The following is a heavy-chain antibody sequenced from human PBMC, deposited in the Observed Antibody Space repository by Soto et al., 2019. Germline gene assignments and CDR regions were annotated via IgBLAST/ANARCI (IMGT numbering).Heavy chain of an antibody. D-gene: IGHD3-10*01. CDR2: INPSGGST. J-gene: IGHJ6*02. CDR1: GYTFTSYY. CDR3: AREFRITMVRGVFYGMDV. Sequence: ASVKGSCKASGYTFTSYYMHWVRQAPGQGLEWMGIINPSGGSTSYAQKFQGRVTMTRDTSTSTVYMELSSLRSEDTAVYYCAREFRITMVRGVFYGMDVWGQGTTVTVS. V-gene: IGHV1-46*01.